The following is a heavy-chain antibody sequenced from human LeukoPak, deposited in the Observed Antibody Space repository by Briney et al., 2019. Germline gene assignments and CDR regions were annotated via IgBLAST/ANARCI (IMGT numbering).Heavy chain of an antibody. J-gene: IGHJ2*01. V-gene: IGHV4-61*02. CDR1: GGSISGGSDY. Sequence: SEALSLTCTVSGGSISGGSDYGTWIRQPGGKGLGWIGRIYTTGSTSYNPCLKSRVTISVDTSKDFFSLKVSSVTAADTAVDYCAREYGSSWTYWYFDLWGRGTLVTVSS. D-gene: IGHD6-13*01. CDR2: IYTTGST. CDR3: AREYGSSWTYWYFDL.